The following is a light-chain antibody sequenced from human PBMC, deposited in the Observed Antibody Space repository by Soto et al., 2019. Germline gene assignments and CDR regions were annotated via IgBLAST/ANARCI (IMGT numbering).Light chain of an antibody. CDR1: QDISNY. V-gene: IGKV1-27*01. Sequence: DIPMTQSPSSLSASVGDRVTITCRASQDISNYLAWYQQKPGKVPKLLIYAASTLQSVVPSRFSGSGSETDFTLTISSLHAEDVDTYYCQKYNSAPLTFGGGTNVDIK. CDR3: QKYNSAPLT. CDR2: AAS. J-gene: IGKJ4*01.